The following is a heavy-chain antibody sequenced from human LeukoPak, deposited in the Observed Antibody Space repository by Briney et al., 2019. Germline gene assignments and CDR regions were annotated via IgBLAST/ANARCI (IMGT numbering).Heavy chain of an antibody. CDR2: IWYDGSNK. V-gene: IGHV3-33*06. D-gene: IGHD6-13*01. J-gene: IGHJ4*02. CDR1: GFTFSSCG. CDR3: AKAPLAAPYYFDY. Sequence: GGSLRLSCAASGFTFSSCGMHWVRQAPGKGLEWVAVIWYDGSNKYYADSVKGRFTISRDNSKNTLYLQMNSLRAEDTAVYYCAKAPLAAPYYFDYWGQGTLVTVSS.